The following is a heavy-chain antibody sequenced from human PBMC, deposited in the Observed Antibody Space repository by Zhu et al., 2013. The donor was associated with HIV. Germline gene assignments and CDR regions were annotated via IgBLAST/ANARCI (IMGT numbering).Heavy chain of an antibody. Sequence: QVQLQESGPGLVKPSQTLSLTCTVSGGPISSDNYYWSWVRQPPGKGLEWIGNIFYRGSTYYNPSLKSRVTISVDTSKNQFSLKLSSVTAADTAVYYCARVHRHITIFGVVSGGFDYWGQGTLVTVSS. V-gene: IGHV4-30-4*01. J-gene: IGHJ4*02. D-gene: IGHD3-3*01. CDR2: IFYRGST. CDR1: GGPISSDNYY. CDR3: ARVHRHITIFGVVSGGFDY.